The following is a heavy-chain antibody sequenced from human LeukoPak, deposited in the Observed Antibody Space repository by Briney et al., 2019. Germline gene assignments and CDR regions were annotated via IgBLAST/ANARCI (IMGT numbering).Heavy chain of an antibody. Sequence: SETLSLTCAVYGGSFSGYYWSWIRQPPGKGLEWIGEINHSGSTNYNPSLKSRVTISVDTSKNQFPLKLSSVTAADTAVYYCARGLWFDYWGQGTLVTVSS. CDR3: ARGLWFDY. D-gene: IGHD5-18*01. J-gene: IGHJ4*02. CDR2: INHSGST. CDR1: GGSFSGYY. V-gene: IGHV4-34*01.